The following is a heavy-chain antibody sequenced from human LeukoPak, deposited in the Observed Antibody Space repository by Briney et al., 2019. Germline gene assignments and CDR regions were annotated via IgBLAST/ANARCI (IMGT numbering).Heavy chain of an antibody. CDR2: IHSGGTT. Sequence: PGGSLRLSCAVSGFTVSSNYMSWVRQAPGKGLEWVSLIHSGGTTDYADSVKGRFTISRDYSKNTANLQINSLRADDTAVYYCARERRYCSGDNCYSGLDYWGQGTLVTVSS. CDR3: ARERRYCSGDNCYSGLDY. J-gene: IGHJ4*02. D-gene: IGHD2-15*01. V-gene: IGHV3-53*01. CDR1: GFTVSSNY.